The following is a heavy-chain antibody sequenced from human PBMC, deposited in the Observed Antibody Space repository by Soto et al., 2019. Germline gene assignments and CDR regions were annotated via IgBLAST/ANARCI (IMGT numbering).Heavy chain of an antibody. D-gene: IGHD6-19*01. J-gene: IGHJ6*02. V-gene: IGHV1-18*01. Sequence: QVQLVQSGAEVKKPGASVKVSCKASGYTFTSYGISWVRQAPGQGLEWMGWTSAYNGNTNYAQKLQGGGTMTTDTATSTAYMELRSLRSDDTAVYYCARRQWLVGGYYYGMDVWGQGTTVTVSS. CDR1: GYTFTSYG. CDR2: TSAYNGNT. CDR3: ARRQWLVGGYYYGMDV.